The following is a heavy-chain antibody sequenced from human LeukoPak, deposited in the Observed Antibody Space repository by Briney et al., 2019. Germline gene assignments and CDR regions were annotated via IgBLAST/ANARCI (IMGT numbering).Heavy chain of an antibody. CDR1: GFTFNDYY. CDR3: ATDGAGFDT. CDR2: INIGGTNT. Sequence: GGSLRLSCAASGFTFNDYYMSWIRQAPGKGLEWLSYINIGGTNTHYADPVKGRFTISRDNAKKSLYLEMNNLRAEDTAVYYCATDGAGFDTWGQGVLVTVSS. V-gene: IGHV3-11*01. J-gene: IGHJ5*02.